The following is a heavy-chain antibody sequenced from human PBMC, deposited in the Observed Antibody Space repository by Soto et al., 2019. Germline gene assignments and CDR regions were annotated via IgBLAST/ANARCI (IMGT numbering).Heavy chain of an antibody. CDR2: IIPIFGTA. CDR3: ARQLSPVTTGLQPNDAFDI. Sequence: QVQLVQSGAEVQKPGSSVKVSCKASGGTFSSYAISWVRQAPGQGLEWMGGIIPIFGTANYAQKFQGRVTITADESTSTAYMELSSLRSENTAVYYCARQLSPVTTGLQPNDAFDIWGQGTMVTVSS. CDR1: GGTFSSYA. J-gene: IGHJ3*02. D-gene: IGHD4-17*01. V-gene: IGHV1-69*01.